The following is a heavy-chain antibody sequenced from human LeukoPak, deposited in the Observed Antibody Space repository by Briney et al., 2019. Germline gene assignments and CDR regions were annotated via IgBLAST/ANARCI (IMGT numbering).Heavy chain of an antibody. Sequence: GASVKVSCKASGYTFTSYYMHWVRQAPGQGLEWMGGIIPVFGTSNYAQKFQGRVTITADESTRTAYMELSSLRSEDTAVYYCARDPRITGNGGQIHWFDPWGQGTLVTVSS. V-gene: IGHV1-69*13. CDR3: ARDPRITGNGGQIHWFDP. CDR2: IIPVFGTS. CDR1: GYTFTSYY. D-gene: IGHD1-20*01. J-gene: IGHJ5*02.